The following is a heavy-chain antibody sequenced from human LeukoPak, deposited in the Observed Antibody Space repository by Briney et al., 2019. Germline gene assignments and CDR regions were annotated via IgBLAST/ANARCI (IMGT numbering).Heavy chain of an antibody. CDR1: GYTFTGYY. V-gene: IGHV1-2*02. D-gene: IGHD2-8*01. Sequence: ASVKVSCKASGYTFTGYYMHWVRQAPGQGLEWMGWINPNSGGTNYAQKFQGRVTMTRDTSISTAYMELSRLSSADTAMYYCATKKLNGVSYDYWGQGTLVTVSS. CDR3: ATKKLNGVSYDY. J-gene: IGHJ4*02. CDR2: INPNSGGT.